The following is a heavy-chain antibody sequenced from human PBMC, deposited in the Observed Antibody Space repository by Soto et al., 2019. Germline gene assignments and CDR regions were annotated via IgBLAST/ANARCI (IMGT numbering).Heavy chain of an antibody. CDR3: ARHKRDLRFLEWSYYFVY. Sequence: GGSLRLSCAASGFTFSGYAMHWVRQAPGKGLEWVVVISYDGSNKYYADSVKGRFTISRDNSKNTLYLQMNSLRAEDTAVYYCARHKRDLRFLEWSYYFVYWGQGTLVTVSS. J-gene: IGHJ4*02. D-gene: IGHD3-3*01. V-gene: IGHV3-30-3*01. CDR1: GFTFSGYA. CDR2: ISYDGSNK.